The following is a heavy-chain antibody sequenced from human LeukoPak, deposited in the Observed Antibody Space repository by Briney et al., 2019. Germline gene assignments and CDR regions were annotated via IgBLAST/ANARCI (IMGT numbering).Heavy chain of an antibody. CDR1: GGSISSGSYY. CDR3: ARIFGYSYGKIDY. Sequence: PSQTLSLTCTVSGGSISSGSYYWSWIRQPAGKGLEWIGRIYTSGSTNYNPSLKSRVTISVDTSKNQFSLKLSSVTAADTAVYYCARIFGYSYGKIDYWGQGTLVTVSS. J-gene: IGHJ4*02. CDR2: IYTSGST. D-gene: IGHD5-18*01. V-gene: IGHV4-61*02.